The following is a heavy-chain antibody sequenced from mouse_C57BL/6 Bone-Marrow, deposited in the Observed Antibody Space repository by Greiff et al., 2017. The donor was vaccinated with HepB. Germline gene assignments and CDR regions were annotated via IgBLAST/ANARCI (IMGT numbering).Heavy chain of an antibody. CDR2: IYPGDGDT. CDR1: GYAFSSYW. V-gene: IGHV1-80*01. Sequence: QVQLQQSGAELVKPGASVKISCKASGYAFSSYWMNWVKQRPGKGLEWIGQIYPGDGDTNYNGKFKGKATLTADKTSSTAYMQLSRLTSEVSAVYFCARDYGSRHGYFDVWGTGTTVTVSS. CDR3: ARDYGSRHGYFDV. J-gene: IGHJ1*03. D-gene: IGHD1-1*01.